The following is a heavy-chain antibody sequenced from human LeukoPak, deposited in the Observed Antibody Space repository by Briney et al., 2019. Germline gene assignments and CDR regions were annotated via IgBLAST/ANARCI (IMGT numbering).Heavy chain of an antibody. J-gene: IGHJ4*02. CDR1: GYTFTGYY. Sequence: ASVKVSCKASGYTFTGYYMHWVRQAPGHGLQWMGWINPNSGGTNYAQKFQGRVTMTRDTSISTAYMELRRLRSDDTAVYYCARGGSSSWYSSGSYWGQGTLVTVSS. CDR2: INPNSGGT. V-gene: IGHV1-2*02. CDR3: ARGGSSSWYSSGSY. D-gene: IGHD6-13*01.